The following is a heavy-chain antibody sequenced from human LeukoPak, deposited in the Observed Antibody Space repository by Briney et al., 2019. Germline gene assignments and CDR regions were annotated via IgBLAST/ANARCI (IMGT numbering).Heavy chain of an antibody. D-gene: IGHD3-3*01. V-gene: IGHV3-23*01. Sequence: GGSLRLSCEASGFTYSRYAMSWVRQAPGKGLEWVSSISDNGAGTFYADSAKGRFTISRDNSDKTLYLQMNSLRAEDTAVYYCAKRSLSGTWYFDLWGRGTLVIVSS. CDR2: ISDNGAGT. CDR1: GFTYSRYA. J-gene: IGHJ2*01. CDR3: AKRSLSGTWYFDL.